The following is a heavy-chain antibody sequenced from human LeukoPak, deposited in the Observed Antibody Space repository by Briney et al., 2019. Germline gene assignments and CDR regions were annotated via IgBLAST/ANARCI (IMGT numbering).Heavy chain of an antibody. Sequence: SETLSLTCTVSGXSISNYYWSWIRQPAGKGLEWIGRIYSSGTTIYNPSLKSRVTMSVDTSKNQFSLKLSSVTAADTAVYFCASGYSGYDPWGQGTLVTVSS. D-gene: IGHD5-12*01. CDR2: IYSSGTT. J-gene: IGHJ5*02. V-gene: IGHV4-4*07. CDR1: GXSISNYY. CDR3: ASGYSGYDP.